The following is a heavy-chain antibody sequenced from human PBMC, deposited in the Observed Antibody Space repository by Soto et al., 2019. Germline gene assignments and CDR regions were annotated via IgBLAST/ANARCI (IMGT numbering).Heavy chain of an antibody. CDR3: ARGRYGDY. CDR2: ISAYSGNT. Sequence: QVQLVQSGAEVKKPGASLKVSCTPSVYTFTTSGTSGVRQAPGHGLEWVGWISAYSGNTKYAQKLQGRVTVTTDTSTSTAYMEVRSLRSVDTAVYYCARGRYGDYWGQGTLVTTSS. V-gene: IGHV1-18*01. CDR1: VYTFTTSG. J-gene: IGHJ4*02. D-gene: IGHD4-17*01.